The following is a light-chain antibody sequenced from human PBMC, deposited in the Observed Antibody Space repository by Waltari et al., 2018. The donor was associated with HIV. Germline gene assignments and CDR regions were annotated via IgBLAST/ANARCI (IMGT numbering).Light chain of an antibody. CDR3: QAWDSSTAV. CDR2: QDS. V-gene: IGLV3-1*01. Sequence: DQQEPGEAPVLVSYQDSKRTAGIPERFYGPNSGNTATLTISGTQAMDEGYYDCQAWDSSTAVFGGGTKLTVL. J-gene: IGLJ2*01.